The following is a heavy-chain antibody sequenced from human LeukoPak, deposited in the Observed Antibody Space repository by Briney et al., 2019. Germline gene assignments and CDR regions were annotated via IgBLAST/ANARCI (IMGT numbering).Heavy chain of an antibody. CDR2: IYYSGST. J-gene: IGHJ3*02. D-gene: IGHD3-10*01. Sequence: SETLSLTCAVYGGSFSGYYWSWIRQPPGKGLEWIGYIYYSGSTYYNPSLKSRVTISVDTSKNQFSLKLSSVTAADTAVYYCARNYYGSGSYYNADAFDIWGQGTMVTVSS. V-gene: IGHV4-34*09. CDR3: ARNYYGSGSYYNADAFDI. CDR1: GGSFSGYY.